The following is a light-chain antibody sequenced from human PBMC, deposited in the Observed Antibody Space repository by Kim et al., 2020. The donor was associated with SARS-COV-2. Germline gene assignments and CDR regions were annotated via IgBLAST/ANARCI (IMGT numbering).Light chain of an antibody. CDR2: GAS. V-gene: IGKV3-15*01. CDR1: QSVSSN. CDR3: QQYNNWPPLT. J-gene: IGKJ5*01. Sequence: SPGEGAILSCRASQSVSSNLAWYQQKPGQAPRLLIYGASTRATGIPARFSGSGSGTEFTLTISSLQSEDFAVYYCQQYNNWPPLTFGQGTRLEIK.